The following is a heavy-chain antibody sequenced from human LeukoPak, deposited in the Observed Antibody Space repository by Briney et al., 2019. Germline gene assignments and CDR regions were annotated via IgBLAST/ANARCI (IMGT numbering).Heavy chain of an antibody. CDR1: GGSFSGYF. CDR2: INHSRST. Sequence: SETLFLTCAVYGGSFSGYFWSWVRQPPGKGLEWIGEINHSRSTNYNPSLKSRATISVDTSKNQFSLRLTSVTAADTAVYYCARGSWNDVWGQGTLVTVSS. V-gene: IGHV4-34*01. D-gene: IGHD1-1*01. J-gene: IGHJ4*02. CDR3: ARGSWNDV.